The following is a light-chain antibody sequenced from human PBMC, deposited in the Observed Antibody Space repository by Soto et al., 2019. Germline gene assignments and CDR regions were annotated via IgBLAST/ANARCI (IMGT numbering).Light chain of an antibody. CDR1: SSDVGSYNY. Sequence: SVLTQPPSASGSPGQSVTISCPGTSSDVGSYNYVSWYQQHPGKAPKLMIYEVSKRPSGVPDRFSGSKSGNTASLTVSGLQAEDEADYYCGSYAGSITVFGTGTKVTVL. J-gene: IGLJ1*01. V-gene: IGLV2-8*01. CDR3: GSYAGSITV. CDR2: EVS.